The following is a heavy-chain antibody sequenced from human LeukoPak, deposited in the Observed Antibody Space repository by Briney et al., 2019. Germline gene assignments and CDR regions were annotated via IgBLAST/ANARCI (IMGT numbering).Heavy chain of an antibody. CDR1: GGTFSSYA. CDR3: ARDLRDIVVVVAATGAFDI. CDR2: IIPIFGTA. D-gene: IGHD2-15*01. V-gene: IGHV1-69*05. Sequence: GASVKVSCKASGGTFSSYAISWVRQAPGQGLEWMGGIIPIFGTASYAQKFQGRVTMTRDMSTSTVYMELSSLRSEDTAVYYCARDLRDIVVVVAATGAFDIWGQGTMVTVSS. J-gene: IGHJ3*02.